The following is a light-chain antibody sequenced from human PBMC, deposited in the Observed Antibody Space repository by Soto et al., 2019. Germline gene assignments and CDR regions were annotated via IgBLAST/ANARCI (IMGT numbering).Light chain of an antibody. J-gene: IGKJ5*01. Sequence: IRMTQSPSSFSASTGDRVTITCRASQGISSYLAWYQQKPGKAPKLLIYAASNLQSGVPSRFSGSGSGAEFTLTINSLQPEDFATYYCQPLNTYPITFGQGTRLEIK. CDR2: AAS. CDR3: QPLNTYPIT. CDR1: QGISSY. V-gene: IGKV1-8*01.